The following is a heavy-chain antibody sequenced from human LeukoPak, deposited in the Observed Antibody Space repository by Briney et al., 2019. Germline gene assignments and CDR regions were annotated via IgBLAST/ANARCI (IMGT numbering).Heavy chain of an antibody. V-gene: IGHV3-23*01. CDR1: GFTFSSYA. D-gene: IGHD6-13*01. J-gene: IGHJ4*02. CDR2: ISSSGGNT. CDR3: AKGGSSSWHSFDC. Sequence: GGSLRLSCAASGFTFSSYAMSWVRQAPGKGLEWVSTISSSGGNTYYADSVKGRFTISRDTSKNTLYLQMNSLRAEDTAAYYCAKGGSSSWHSFDCWGQGTLVTVSS.